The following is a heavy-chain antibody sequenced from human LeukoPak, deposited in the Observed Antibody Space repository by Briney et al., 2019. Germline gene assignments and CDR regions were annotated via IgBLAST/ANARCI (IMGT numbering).Heavy chain of an antibody. CDR1: GGSLSSYY. Sequence: PSETLSLTCTVSGGSLSSYYWNWIRQPPGKGLEWIGYIYYNGNTYYNPSLKSRVTMSVDMSKNQLSLKLSSVTAADTAVYYCAREGYYYDSSGYTPFDPWGQGTLVTVSS. J-gene: IGHJ5*02. CDR2: IYYNGNT. D-gene: IGHD3-22*01. V-gene: IGHV4-59*01. CDR3: AREGYYYDSSGYTPFDP.